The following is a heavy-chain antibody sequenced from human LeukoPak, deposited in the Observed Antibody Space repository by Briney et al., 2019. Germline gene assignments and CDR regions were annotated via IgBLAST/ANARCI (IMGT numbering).Heavy chain of an antibody. Sequence: HPGGSLRLSCAASGFTFSSYDMHWVRQATGKGLEWVSAIGTAGDTYYPGSVKGRFTISRENAKNSLYLQMNSLRAGDTAVYYCARDRCSGGSCYPEDWYFDLWGRGTLVTVSS. CDR3: ARDRCSGGSCYPEDWYFDL. V-gene: IGHV3-13*01. CDR1: GFTFSSYD. D-gene: IGHD2-15*01. J-gene: IGHJ2*01. CDR2: IGTAGDT.